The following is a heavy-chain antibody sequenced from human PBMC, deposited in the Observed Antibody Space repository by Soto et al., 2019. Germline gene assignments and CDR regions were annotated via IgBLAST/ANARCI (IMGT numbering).Heavy chain of an antibody. CDR1: GFTFSSYW. Sequence: PGGSLRLSCAASGFTFSSYWMSWVRQAPGKGLEWVANIKQDGSEKYYVDSVKGRFTISRDNAKNSLYLQMNSLRAEDTAVYYCASFDSPFRYYYYGMDVWRQGTTVTVSS. J-gene: IGHJ6*02. CDR3: ASFDSPFRYYYYGMDV. CDR2: IKQDGSEK. V-gene: IGHV3-7*03.